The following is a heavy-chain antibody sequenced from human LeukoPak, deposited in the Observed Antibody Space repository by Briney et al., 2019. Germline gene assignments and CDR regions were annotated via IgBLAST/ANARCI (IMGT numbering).Heavy chain of an antibody. Sequence: GGSLRLSCAASGFTFSSYSMNWVRQAPGKGLEWVSRINNDGSSTSYADSVKGRFTISRDNAKNTLSLQMNSLRAEDTAVYYCARTPYYYGMDVWGQGTTVTVSS. J-gene: IGHJ6*02. V-gene: IGHV3-74*01. CDR3: ARTPYYYGMDV. CDR2: INNDGSST. D-gene: IGHD3-10*01. CDR1: GFTFSSYS.